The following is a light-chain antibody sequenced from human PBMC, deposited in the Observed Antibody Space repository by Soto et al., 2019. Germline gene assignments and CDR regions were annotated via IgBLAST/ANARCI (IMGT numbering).Light chain of an antibody. CDR2: GAS. J-gene: IGKJ5*01. Sequence: EIVLTQSPGTLSLSPGERATLSCRASQSVSYYLAWYQHKPGQTPRLLIYGASSRATGIPDRFSGSGSGTEFTLTISSLQSEDFAVYYCQQYNNWPPITFGQGTRLEIK. CDR3: QQYNNWPPIT. CDR1: QSVSYY. V-gene: IGKV3D-15*01.